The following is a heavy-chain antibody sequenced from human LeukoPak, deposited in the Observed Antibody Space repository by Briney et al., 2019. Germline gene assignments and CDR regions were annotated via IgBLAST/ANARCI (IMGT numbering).Heavy chain of an antibody. CDR3: ARAPVSSGGCSSTSCYYDY. CDR2: IIPIFGTA. D-gene: IGHD2-2*01. J-gene: IGHJ4*02. Sequence: WASVKVSCKASGGTFSSYAISWVRQAPGQGLEWVGGIIPIFGTANYAQKFQGRVTITTDESTSTAYMELSSLRSEDTAVYYCARAPVSSGGCSSTSCYYDYWGQGTQVTVSS. V-gene: IGHV1-69*05. CDR1: GGTFSSYA.